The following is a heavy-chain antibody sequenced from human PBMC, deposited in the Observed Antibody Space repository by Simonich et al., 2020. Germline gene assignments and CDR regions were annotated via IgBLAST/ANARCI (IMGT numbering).Heavy chain of an antibody. V-gene: IGHV1-2*02. CDR2: LNPNSDGP. D-gene: IGHD6-6*01. CDR3: ARDRAARYYYYYYMDV. Sequence: QVQLVQSGAEVKKPGASVKVSCKASGYTFTGYYMHWVRQAPGQGLEWMGWLNPNSDGPTYAQKDQGRVTMTRDTPISTAYMELSRLRSDDTAVYYGARDRAARYYYYYYMDVWGKGTTVTVSS. J-gene: IGHJ6*03. CDR1: GYTFTGYY.